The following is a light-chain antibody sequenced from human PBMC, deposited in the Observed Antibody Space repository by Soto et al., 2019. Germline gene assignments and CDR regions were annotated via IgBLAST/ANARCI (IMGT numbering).Light chain of an antibody. CDR3: CSYTSSSTHV. CDR2: DVN. Sequence: QSALTQPASVSGSPGQSITISCTGTSSDVGGYNFVSWYQQHPGKVPKLMIFDVNRRPSGVSDRFSGSKSGNTASLTISGLQPEDEGDYYCCSYTSSSTHVFGSGTQLTVL. J-gene: IGLJ1*01. CDR1: SSDVGGYNF. V-gene: IGLV2-14*03.